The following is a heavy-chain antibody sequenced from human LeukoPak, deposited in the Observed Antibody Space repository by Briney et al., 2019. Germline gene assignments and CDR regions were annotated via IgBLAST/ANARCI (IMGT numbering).Heavy chain of an antibody. CDR2: IKEDGAEK. V-gene: IGHV3-7*01. CDR1: GFSLSMYW. Sequence: GESLRLSCVASGFSLSMYWMSWVRQAPGKGPEWVATIKEDGAEKYYVESVSGRFTISRDNAKNSLFLQMSSLRAEDTAMFYCLRSPREEIYAYGSVLDYWGQGTPVTVSS. D-gene: IGHD3-10*01. J-gene: IGHJ4*02. CDR3: LRSPREEIYAYGSVLDY.